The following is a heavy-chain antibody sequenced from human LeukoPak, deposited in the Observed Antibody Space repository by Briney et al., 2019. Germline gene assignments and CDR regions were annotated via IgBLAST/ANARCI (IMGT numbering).Heavy chain of an antibody. CDR3: ARSFYYYYGMDV. Sequence: PSETLSLTCTVSGGSISSGGYYWSWIRQHPGKGLEWIGYIYYSGSTYYNPSLKSRVTISVDTSKNQFSLKLSSVTAADTAVYYCARSFYYYYGMDVWGQGTTVTVSS. CDR2: IYYSGST. J-gene: IGHJ6*02. CDR1: GGSISSGGYY. V-gene: IGHV4-31*03. D-gene: IGHD3-16*02.